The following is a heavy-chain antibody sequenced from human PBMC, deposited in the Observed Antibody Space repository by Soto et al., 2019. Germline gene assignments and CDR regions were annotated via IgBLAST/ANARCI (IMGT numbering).Heavy chain of an antibody. CDR3: AKAPTYYYGSGSYLMDV. V-gene: IGHV3-48*04. J-gene: IGHJ6*04. CDR1: GFTFSSYS. Sequence: GSLRLSCAASGFTFSSYSMNWVRQAPGKGLEWVSYISSSSSTIYYADSVKGRFTISRDNAKNSLYLQMNSLRAEDTALYYCAKAPTYYYGSGSYLMDVWGKGTTVTVSS. CDR2: ISSSSSTI. D-gene: IGHD3-10*01.